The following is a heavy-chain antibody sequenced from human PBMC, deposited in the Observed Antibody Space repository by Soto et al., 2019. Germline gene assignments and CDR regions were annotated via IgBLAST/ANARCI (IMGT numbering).Heavy chain of an antibody. D-gene: IGHD2-15*01. J-gene: IGHJ4*02. CDR2: IYWNEDK. CDR1: GFSLSTSGVG. Sequence: SGPTLVNPTQTLTLTCTFSGFSLSTSGVGVGWIRQPPGKALEWLALIYWNEDKRYSPSLKSRLTITKDPSKNHVVLTMPNMDPVDTATYYCAHTLRYYQYFEYWGQGTPVPVSS. V-gene: IGHV2-5*01. CDR3: AHTLRYYQYFEY.